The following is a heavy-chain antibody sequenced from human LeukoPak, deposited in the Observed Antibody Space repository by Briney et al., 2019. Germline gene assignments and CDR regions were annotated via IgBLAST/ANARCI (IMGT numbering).Heavy chain of an antibody. J-gene: IGHJ3*02. CDR2: INPSGGST. CDR1: GYTFTSYY. CDR3: ARDLGRGYSSGWYGNDAFDI. V-gene: IGHV1-46*01. D-gene: IGHD6-19*01. Sequence: ASVKVSCKASGYTFTSYYMHWVRQAPGQGLEWMGIINPSGGSTSYAQKFQGRVTITADKSTSTAYMELSSLRSEDTAVYYCARDLGRGYSSGWYGNDAFDIWGQGTMVTVSS.